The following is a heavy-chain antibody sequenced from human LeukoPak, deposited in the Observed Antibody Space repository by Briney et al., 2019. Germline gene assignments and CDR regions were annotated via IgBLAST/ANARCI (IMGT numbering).Heavy chain of an antibody. CDR2: ISGSGGST. J-gene: IGHJ4*02. CDR3: AKLGQQLFFRFAY. D-gene: IGHD6-13*01. CDR1: GFTFSSYA. Sequence: AGGSLRLSCAASGFTFSSYAMSWFRQAPGKGLEWVSAISGSGGSTYYADSVKGRFTISRDNSKNTLYLQMNSLRAEDTAVYYCAKLGQQLFFRFAYWGQGTLVTVSS. V-gene: IGHV3-23*01.